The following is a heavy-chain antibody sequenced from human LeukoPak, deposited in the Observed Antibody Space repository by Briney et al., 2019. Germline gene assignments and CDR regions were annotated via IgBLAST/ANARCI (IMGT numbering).Heavy chain of an antibody. J-gene: IGHJ4*02. CDR3: ARGPTIIAASN. CDR1: GYTFTGYQ. Sequence: ASVKVSCKASGYTFTGYQLHWVRQAPGQGLEWMGSINPNSGGTNYAQNFQGRVTMTRDTSITTAYMELSSLKFDDTAVYYCARGPTIIAASNWGQGTLVTVSS. CDR2: INPNSGGT. V-gene: IGHV1-2*02. D-gene: IGHD5-12*01.